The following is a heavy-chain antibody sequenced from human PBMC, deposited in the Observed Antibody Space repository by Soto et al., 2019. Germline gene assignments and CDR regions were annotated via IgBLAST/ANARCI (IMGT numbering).Heavy chain of an antibody. CDR2: IYYSGST. Sequence: SETLSLTCTVSGGSISSYYWSWIRQPPGKGLEWIGYIYYSGSTNYNPSLKSRATISVDTSKNQFSLKLSSVTAADTAVYYCARFLFGRLAWFDPWGQGTLVTVSS. CDR1: GGSISSYY. CDR3: ARFLFGRLAWFDP. J-gene: IGHJ5*02. V-gene: IGHV4-59*01. D-gene: IGHD1-26*01.